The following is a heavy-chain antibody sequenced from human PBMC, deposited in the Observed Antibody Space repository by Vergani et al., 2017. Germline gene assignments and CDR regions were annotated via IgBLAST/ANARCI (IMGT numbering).Heavy chain of an antibody. V-gene: IGHV1-69*01. CDR3: ARDHVVVASDWFDP. CDR1: GGTFKSNT. D-gene: IGHD2-21*01. CDR2: IIPIFGTA. Sequence: QVQLVQSGAEVKKPGSSVKVSCKTSGGTFKSNTFSCVRQAPGQGLEWMGGIIPIFGTADYAQDFQGRLSITADESTSTVYMELSSLRSEDTAVYYCARDHVVVASDWFDPWGQGTLVTVSS. J-gene: IGHJ5*02.